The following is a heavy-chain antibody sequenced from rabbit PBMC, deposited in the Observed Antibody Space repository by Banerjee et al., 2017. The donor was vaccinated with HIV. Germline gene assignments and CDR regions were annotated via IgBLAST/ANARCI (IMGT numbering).Heavy chain of an antibody. J-gene: IGHJ4*01. D-gene: IGHD7-1*01. Sequence: QSLEESGGDLVKPGASLTLTCTASGFTLSSAWMYWVRQAPGKGLEWIGCIDTSSGNTVYASWAKGRFTISKTSSTTVTLQMTSLTAADTATYFCARVDAGYGAAFYYFNLWGPGTLVTVS. CDR1: GFTLSSAW. V-gene: IGHV1S40*01. CDR3: ARVDAGYGAAFYYFNL. CDR2: IDTSSGNT.